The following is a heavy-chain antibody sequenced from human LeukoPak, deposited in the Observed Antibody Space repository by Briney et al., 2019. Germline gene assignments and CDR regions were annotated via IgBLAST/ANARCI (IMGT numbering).Heavy chain of an antibody. J-gene: IGHJ4*02. CDR3: AKDYDYDSSGYYDY. CDR1: GFTFSSYA. CDR2: ISGSGGST. D-gene: IGHD3-22*01. V-gene: IGHV3-23*01. Sequence: PGGSLRLSCAASGFTFSSYAMSWVRQAPGKGLEWVSAISGSGGSTYYADSVKGRFTISRDNSKNTLYLQMNSLRAEDTAVYYCAKDYDYDSSGYYDYWGQETLVTVSS.